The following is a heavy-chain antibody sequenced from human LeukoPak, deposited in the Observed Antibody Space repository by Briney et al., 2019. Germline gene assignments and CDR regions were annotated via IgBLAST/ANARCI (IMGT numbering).Heavy chain of an antibody. CDR2: IWYDGSNK. Sequence: GGSLRLSCAASGFTFSSYGMHWLRQAPGKGLEWVAVIWYDGSNKYYPDSVKGRFTISRDNSKNTLYLQMNSLRAEDTAVYYCAREGSYGGYNYYYYMAVGGKGTTVTVSS. CDR1: GFTFSSYG. V-gene: IGHV3-33*01. D-gene: IGHD4/OR15-4a*01. J-gene: IGHJ6*03. CDR3: AREGSYGGYNYYYYMAV.